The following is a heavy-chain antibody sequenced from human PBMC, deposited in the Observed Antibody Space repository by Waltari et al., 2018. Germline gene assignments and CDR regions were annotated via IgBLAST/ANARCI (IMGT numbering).Heavy chain of an antibody. CDR3: ARDGAVTTVVTPDWFDP. Sequence: QVQLQESGPGLVKPSETLSLTCTVSGYSISSGYYWGWSRQPPGKGREWIGSIYRSGSTYYNPSLKSRVTISVDTSKNQFSLKLSSVTAADTAVYYCARDGAVTTVVTPDWFDPWGQGTLVTVSS. J-gene: IGHJ5*02. CDR1: GYSISSGYY. V-gene: IGHV4-38-2*02. CDR2: IYRSGST. D-gene: IGHD4-17*01.